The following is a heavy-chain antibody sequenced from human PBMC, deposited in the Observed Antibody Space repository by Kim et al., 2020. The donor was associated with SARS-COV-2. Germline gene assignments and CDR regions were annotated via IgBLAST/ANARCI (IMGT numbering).Heavy chain of an antibody. CDR3: ARDSESSSSWYWGI. D-gene: IGHD6-13*01. CDR1: GYTFTSYG. V-gene: IGHV1-18*01. J-gene: IGHJ4*02. CDR2: ISAYNGNT. Sequence: ASVKVSCKASGYTFTSYGISWVRQAPGQGLEWMGWISAYNGNTNYAQKLQGRVTMTTDTSTSTAYMELRSLRSDDTAVYYCARDSESSSSWYWGIWGQGTLVTVSS.